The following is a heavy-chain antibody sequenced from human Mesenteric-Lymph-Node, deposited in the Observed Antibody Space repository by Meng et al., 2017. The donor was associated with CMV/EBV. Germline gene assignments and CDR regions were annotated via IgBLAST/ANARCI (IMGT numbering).Heavy chain of an antibody. V-gene: IGHV1-18*01. CDR1: GYTFTSYG. J-gene: IGHJ4*02. Sequence: ASVKVSCKASGYTFTSYGISWVRQAPGQGLEWMGWISAYNGNTNYAQKLQGRVTMTTDTSTSTAYMELRSLRSDDTAVYYCARGVCSSTSCYSLDYRGQGTLVTVSS. CDR3: ARGVCSSTSCYSLDY. CDR2: ISAYNGNT. D-gene: IGHD2-2*01.